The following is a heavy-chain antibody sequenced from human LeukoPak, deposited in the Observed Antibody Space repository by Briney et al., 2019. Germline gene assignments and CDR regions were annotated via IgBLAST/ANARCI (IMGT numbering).Heavy chain of an antibody. J-gene: IGHJ4*02. CDR2: INPNSGGT. D-gene: IGHD1-26*01. V-gene: IGHV1-2*02. CDR1: GYTFSDYY. Sequence: ASVKVSCKTSGYTFSDYYIHWIRQAPGQGLEWMGWINPNSGGTNYAQKFQGRVTMTRDKSISTAYLQWCSLKASDTAMYYCARQIGSYFRGWGQGTLVTVSS. CDR3: ARQIGSYFRG.